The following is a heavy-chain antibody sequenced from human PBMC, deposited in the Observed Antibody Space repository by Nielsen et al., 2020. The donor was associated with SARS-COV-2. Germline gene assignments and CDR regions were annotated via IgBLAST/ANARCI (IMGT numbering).Heavy chain of an antibody. D-gene: IGHD1-26*01. CDR3: ASEEQWVIKD. Sequence: ASVKVSCKASGYPFHAYGITWVRQAPGLGLDWMAWINTYNGITYYAEKFRDRVTVTTDTPTTTAYLEMRSLRSDDTAVYFCASEEQWVIKDWGQGTLVTVSS. V-gene: IGHV1-18*01. CDR2: INTYNGIT. CDR1: GYPFHAYG. J-gene: IGHJ4*02.